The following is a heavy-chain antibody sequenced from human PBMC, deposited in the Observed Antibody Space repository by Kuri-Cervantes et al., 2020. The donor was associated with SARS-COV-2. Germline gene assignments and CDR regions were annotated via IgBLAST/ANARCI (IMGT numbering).Heavy chain of an antibody. Sequence: GKSLQISCAASGFTFSGHWIHWVRQAPGKGLVWVSRINPDGSYTNNADSVKGRFTLSRDNAKNMLFLQMNSLRAEDTAVYYCVRDGDHWNFDYWGQGTLVTVSS. CDR3: VRDGDHWNFDY. J-gene: IGHJ4*02. CDR2: INPDGSYT. D-gene: IGHD1-1*01. V-gene: IGHV3-74*01. CDR1: GFTFSGHW.